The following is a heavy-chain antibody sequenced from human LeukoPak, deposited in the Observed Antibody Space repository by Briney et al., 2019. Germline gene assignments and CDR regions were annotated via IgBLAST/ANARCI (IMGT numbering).Heavy chain of an antibody. D-gene: IGHD4-17*01. V-gene: IGHV1-69*13. Sequence: SVKVSCKASGYTFTSYGISWVRQAPGQGLEWMGGIIPIFGTANYAQKFQGRVTITADESTSTAYMELSSLRSEDTAVYYCARGDYGDYYYYYGMDVWGQGTTVTVSS. CDR3: ARGDYGDYYYYYGMDV. CDR1: GYTFTSYG. CDR2: IIPIFGTA. J-gene: IGHJ6*02.